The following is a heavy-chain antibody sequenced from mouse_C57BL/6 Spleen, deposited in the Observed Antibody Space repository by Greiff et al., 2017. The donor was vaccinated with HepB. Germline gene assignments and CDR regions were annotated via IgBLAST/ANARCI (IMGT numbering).Heavy chain of an antibody. CDR2: ISSGGSYT. Sequence: ESGGDLVKPGGSLKLSCAASGFTFSSYGMSWVRQTPDKRLEWVATISSGGSYTYYPDSVKGRFTISRDNAKNTLYLQMSSLKSEDTAMYYCARHEGNSYFDYWGQGTTLTVSS. J-gene: IGHJ2*01. CDR1: GFTFSSYG. V-gene: IGHV5-6*01. CDR3: ARHEGNSYFDY. D-gene: IGHD2-1*01.